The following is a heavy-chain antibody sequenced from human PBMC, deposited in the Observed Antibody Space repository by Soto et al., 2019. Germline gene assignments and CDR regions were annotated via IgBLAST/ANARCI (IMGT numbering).Heavy chain of an antibody. CDR1: GGSISSSSYY. V-gene: IGHV4-39*01. Sequence: QLQLQESGPGLVKPSETLSLTCTVSGGSISSSSYYWGWIRQPPGNGLEWIGSIYYSGSTYYNPSLKSRVTISVATSNNQFSLKLSFVPAADTAVYYCARTHGGYCSGGSCYRDAFDFWGQGTMVTVSS. D-gene: IGHD2-15*01. CDR2: IYYSGST. J-gene: IGHJ3*01. CDR3: ARTHGGYCSGGSCYRDAFDF.